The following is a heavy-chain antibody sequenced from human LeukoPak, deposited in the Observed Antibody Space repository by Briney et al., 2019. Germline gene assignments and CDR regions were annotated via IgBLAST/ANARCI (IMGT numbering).Heavy chain of an antibody. V-gene: IGHV3-48*03. CDR1: GFTFSSYE. J-gene: IGHJ4*02. CDR2: ISSSGSTI. CDR3: ARSLYYYDSSGYYGIDY. D-gene: IGHD3-22*01. Sequence: GGSLGLSCAASGFTFSSYEMNWVRQAPGKGLEWVSYISSSGSTIYYADSVKGRFTISRDNAKNSLFLQMNSLRAEDTALYYCARSLYYYDSSGYYGIDYWGQGTLVTVSS.